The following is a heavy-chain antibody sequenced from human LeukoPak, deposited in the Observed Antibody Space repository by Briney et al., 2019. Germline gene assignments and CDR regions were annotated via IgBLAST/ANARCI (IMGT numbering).Heavy chain of an antibody. Sequence: SETLSLTCTVSGGSISSSSYYWGWIRQPPGKGLVWIGSIYYSGSTYYNPSLKSRVTISVDTSKNQFSLKLSSVTAADTAVYYCARVSVTMVGYWGQGTLVTVSS. J-gene: IGHJ4*02. CDR3: ARVSVTMVGY. V-gene: IGHV4-39*07. D-gene: IGHD4-23*01. CDR2: IYYSGST. CDR1: GGSISSSSYY.